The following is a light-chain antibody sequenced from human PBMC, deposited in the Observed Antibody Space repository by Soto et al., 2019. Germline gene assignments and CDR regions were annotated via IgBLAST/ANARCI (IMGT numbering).Light chain of an antibody. Sequence: QSVLTQPRSVSGSPGRSVTISCTGPRIDVGGSNYVSWYQQHPGKAPNLMIYDVSERPSGVPDRFSGSKSGNTASLTISGLQAEDEADYYCCSYAVTFYVFGTGTKVTVL. J-gene: IGLJ1*01. CDR1: RIDVGGSNY. CDR2: DVS. CDR3: CSYAVTFYV. V-gene: IGLV2-11*01.